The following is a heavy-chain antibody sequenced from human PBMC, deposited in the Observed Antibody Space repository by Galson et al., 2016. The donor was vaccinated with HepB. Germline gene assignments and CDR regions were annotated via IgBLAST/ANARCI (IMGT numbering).Heavy chain of an antibody. Sequence: SLRLSCAASGFTFSDAWMSWVRQAPGKGLEWVGRLKSKTDGEIADYAAPVKGRFTISRDDSKNTLYLQMNSLKTEDTAVYYCATDQVGYGFWSGYKVYWGQGSLVTVSP. D-gene: IGHD3-3*01. V-gene: IGHV3-15*01. CDR1: GFTFSDAW. J-gene: IGHJ4*02. CDR3: ATDQVGYGFWSGYKVY. CDR2: LKSKTDGEIA.